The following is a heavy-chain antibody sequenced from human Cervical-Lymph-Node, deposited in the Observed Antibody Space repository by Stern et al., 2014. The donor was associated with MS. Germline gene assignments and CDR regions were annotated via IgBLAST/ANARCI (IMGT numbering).Heavy chain of an antibody. V-gene: IGHV1-2*02. D-gene: IGHD3-3*01. CDR2: INPNHGGT. Sequence: QVQLVQSGAEARTPGASLKVSCKASGYIFTDYYLHWVRQAPGTGLEWLGRINPNHGGTNYEQHFQGRVTMTRDTSISTAYMELRWLGSADTAVYYCARGSGTAYDLRGDYWGQGTLVTVSS. CDR1: GYIFTDYY. J-gene: IGHJ4*01. CDR3: ARGSGTAYDLRGDY.